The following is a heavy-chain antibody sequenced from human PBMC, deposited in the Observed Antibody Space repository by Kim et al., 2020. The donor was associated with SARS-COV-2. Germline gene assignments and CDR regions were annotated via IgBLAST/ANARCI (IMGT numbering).Heavy chain of an antibody. V-gene: IGHV3-7*01. J-gene: IGHJ3*02. D-gene: IGHD6-6*01. Sequence: DFLKGRLTTSRDNAKNSLYLQMNSLRAEDTAGYYCARERGGIAARRAFDIWGQGTMVTVSS. CDR3: ARERGGIAARRAFDI.